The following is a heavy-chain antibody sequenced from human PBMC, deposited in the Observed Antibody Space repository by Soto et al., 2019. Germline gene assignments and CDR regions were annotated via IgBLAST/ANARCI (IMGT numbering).Heavy chain of an antibody. V-gene: IGHV1-8*01. D-gene: IGHD3-3*01. CDR3: ARCSGLGYYDFWSGYFDLTSTPYYYYGMDV. J-gene: IGHJ6*02. CDR2: MNPNSGNT. CDR1: GYTFTSYD. Sequence: QVQLVQSGAEVKKPGASVKVSCKASGYTFTSYDINWVRQATGQGLEWMGWMNPNSGNTGYAQKFQGRVNMTRNTSISTAYMELSSLRSEDTAVYYCARCSGLGYYDFWSGYFDLTSTPYYYYGMDVWGQGTTVTVSS.